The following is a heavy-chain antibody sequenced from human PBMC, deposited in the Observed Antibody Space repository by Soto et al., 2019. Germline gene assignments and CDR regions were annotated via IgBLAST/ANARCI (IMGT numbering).Heavy chain of an antibody. CDR1: GFTVSSHA. Sequence: EVQVLESGGGLVQPGGSLRLSCEGSGFTVSSHAMTWIRQAPGKGPEWVSTVTADGGTYYADSVKGRFAMSRDTSENTLYLQMNSLGAEDTPAYSCAPHVSCSGGSCQYDAFAIRGQGTMVTVSS. D-gene: IGHD2-15*01. V-gene: IGHV3-23*01. CDR2: VTADGGT. J-gene: IGHJ3*02. CDR3: APHVSCSGGSCQYDAFAI.